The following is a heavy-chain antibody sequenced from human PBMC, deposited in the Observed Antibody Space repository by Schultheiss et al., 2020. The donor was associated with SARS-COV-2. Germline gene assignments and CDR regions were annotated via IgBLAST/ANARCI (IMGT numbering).Heavy chain of an antibody. V-gene: IGHV3-30*18. CDR1: GFTFSSYG. CDR3: AKFIAAAGYYYYGMDV. Sequence: GGSLRLSCAASGFTFSSYGMHWVRQAPGKGLEWVAVISYDGSNKYYADSVKGRFTISRDNSKNTLYLQMNSLRAEDTAVYYCAKFIAAAGYYYYGMDVWGQGTTVTVSS. D-gene: IGHD6-13*01. CDR2: ISYDGSNK. J-gene: IGHJ6*02.